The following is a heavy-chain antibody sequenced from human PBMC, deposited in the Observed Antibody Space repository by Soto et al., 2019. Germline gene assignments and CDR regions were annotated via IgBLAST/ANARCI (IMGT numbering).Heavy chain of an antibody. CDR1: GYTFTSYA. CDR3: ARDLGGWTDY. J-gene: IGHJ4*02. CDR2: INAGNGNT. D-gene: IGHD6-19*01. V-gene: IGHV1-3*01. Sequence: QVQLVQSGAEVKKPGASVKVSCKASGYTFTSYAMQWVRQAPGQRLEWMGWINAGNGNTKYSQKFQGGVTITSDTSASTDYMELSSLRSEDTAVYYCARDLGGWTDYWGQGTLVTVSS.